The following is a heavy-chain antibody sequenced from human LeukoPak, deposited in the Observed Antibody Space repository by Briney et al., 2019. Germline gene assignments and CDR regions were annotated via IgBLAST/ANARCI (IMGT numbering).Heavy chain of an antibody. V-gene: IGHV3-33*01. CDR3: ARTYYDSSGYLDY. CDR2: IWYDGSNK. D-gene: IGHD3-22*01. J-gene: IGHJ4*02. CDR1: GFTFSSYG. Sequence: SGGSLRLSCAASGFTFSSYGMHWVRQAPGKGLEWVAVIWYDGSNKYYADSVRGRFTISRDNSKNTLYLQMNSLRAEDTAVYYCARTYYDSSGYLDYWGQGTLVTVSS.